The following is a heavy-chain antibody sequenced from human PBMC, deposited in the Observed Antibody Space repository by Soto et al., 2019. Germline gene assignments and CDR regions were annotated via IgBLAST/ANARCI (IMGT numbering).Heavy chain of an antibody. Sequence: ASLKVSCKASGYTFTSYYMHWVRQAPGQGLEWMGIINPSGGSTSYAQKFQGRVTMTRDTSTSTVYMELSSLRSEDTAVYYCARDLVVVPAAMRYYYYYGMDVWGQGTTVTVSS. J-gene: IGHJ6*02. V-gene: IGHV1-46*01. CDR2: INPSGGST. CDR3: ARDLVVVPAAMRYYYYYGMDV. D-gene: IGHD2-2*01. CDR1: GYTFTSYY.